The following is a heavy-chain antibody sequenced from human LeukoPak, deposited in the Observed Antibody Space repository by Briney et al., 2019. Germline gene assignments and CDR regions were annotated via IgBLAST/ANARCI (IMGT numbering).Heavy chain of an antibody. CDR1: GFTFSSYW. V-gene: IGHV3-7*01. J-gene: IGHJ6*03. Sequence: GGSLRLSCAASGFTFSSYWMSWVRQAPGKGLEGVANIKQEGSEKYYVDSVKGRFTISRDNAKNSLYLQMSSLRAEDTAVYYCTRVEETATTAAIIRKYSYYYYYMDVWGKGNTVTVSS. CDR2: IKQEGSEK. CDR3: TRVEETATTAAIIRKYSYYYYYMDV. D-gene: IGHD4-11*01.